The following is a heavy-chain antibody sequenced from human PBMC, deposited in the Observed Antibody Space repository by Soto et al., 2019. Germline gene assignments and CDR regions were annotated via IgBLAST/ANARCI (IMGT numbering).Heavy chain of an antibody. V-gene: IGHV5-10-1*01. J-gene: IGHJ5*02. CDR2: IDPDGSYI. CDR3: ARHERYSSDWPYYNWFDP. CDR1: GYSFTSYW. Sequence: PGKSLKISCKASGYSFTSYWISWVRQMPGKGLEWMGRIDPDGSYIKYSPSFQGHVTFSADKSISTAYLQWSSLKASDTAMYYCARHERYSSDWPYYNWFDPWGQGTLVTVSS. D-gene: IGHD6-19*01.